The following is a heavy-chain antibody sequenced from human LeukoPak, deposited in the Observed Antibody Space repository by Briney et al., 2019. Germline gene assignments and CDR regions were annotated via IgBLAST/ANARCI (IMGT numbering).Heavy chain of an antibody. CDR1: GISVSSNY. J-gene: IGHJ4*02. V-gene: IGHV3-15*04. D-gene: IGHD2-21*01. CDR2: IASTAHGGTT. Sequence: PGGSLRLSCAASGISVSSNYMNWVRQAPGKGLEWVGRIASTAHGGTTDYAAPVKGRFTISRDDSKDTLYLQMNSLKTEDTAVYFCTEGLAYWGQGTLVTVSS. CDR3: TEGLAY.